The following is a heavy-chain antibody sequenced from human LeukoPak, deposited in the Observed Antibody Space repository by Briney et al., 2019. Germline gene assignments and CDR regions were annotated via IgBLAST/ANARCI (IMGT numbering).Heavy chain of an antibody. D-gene: IGHD3-22*01. CDR2: IIPIFGTA. CDR1: GGTFSSYA. J-gene: IGHJ5*02. V-gene: IGHV1-69*13. Sequence: SVKVSCKASGGTFSSYAISWVRQAPGQGLEWMGGIIPIFGTANYAQKFQGRVTITADESTSTAYMELSSLRSEDTAVYYCARHPPENYYDSSGYYYDGWFDPWGQGTLVTVSS. CDR3: ARHPPENYYDSSGYYYDGWFDP.